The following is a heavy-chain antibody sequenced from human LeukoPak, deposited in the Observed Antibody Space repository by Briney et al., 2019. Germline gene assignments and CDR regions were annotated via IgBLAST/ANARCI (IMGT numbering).Heavy chain of an antibody. J-gene: IGHJ6*03. D-gene: IGHD2-21*02. CDR3: ARIYCGGDCRGYYYHYYMDV. CDR1: GGSISRGSYY. V-gene: IGHV4-61*02. CDR2: IYTSGST. Sequence: SETLSLTCTVSGGSISRGSYYWSWIRQPAGKGLGWIGRIYTSGSTKYNPSLKSRVTISVDTSKNQFSLKLSSVTAADTAVYYCARIYCGGDCRGYYYHYYMDVWGKGTTVTISS.